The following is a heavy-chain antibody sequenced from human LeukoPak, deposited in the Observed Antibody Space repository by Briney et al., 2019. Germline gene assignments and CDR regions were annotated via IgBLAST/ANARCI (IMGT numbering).Heavy chain of an antibody. CDR3: AGDISSSWYYFDY. CDR2: IYYSGST. J-gene: IGHJ4*02. Sequence: SETLSLTCTVSGGSISSYYWSWIRQPPGKGLEWIGYIYYSGSTNYNPSLKSRVTISVDTSKNQFSLKLSSVTAADTAVYYCAGDISSSWYYFDYWGQGTLVTVSS. V-gene: IGHV4-59*12. CDR1: GGSISSYY. D-gene: IGHD6-13*01.